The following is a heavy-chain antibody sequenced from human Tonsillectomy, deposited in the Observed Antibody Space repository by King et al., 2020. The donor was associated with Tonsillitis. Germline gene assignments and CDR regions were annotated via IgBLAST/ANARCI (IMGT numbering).Heavy chain of an antibody. D-gene: IGHD3-22*01. CDR3: ARAGGYYDTRAHFAY. CDR1: GGSISTYY. Sequence: VQLQESGPGLVKPSETLSLTCTVSGGSISTYYWNWIRQPPGKGLEWIGYIYYSGSTNYNPSLKSRVTISVDTSNNQFSLKLSSVTAADTAVYYCARAGGYYDTRAHFAYWGQGVLVSVPS. J-gene: IGHJ4*02. CDR2: IYYSGST. V-gene: IGHV4-59*01.